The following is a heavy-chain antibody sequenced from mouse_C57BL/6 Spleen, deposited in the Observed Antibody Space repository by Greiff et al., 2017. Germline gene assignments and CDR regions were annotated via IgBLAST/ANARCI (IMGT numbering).Heavy chain of an antibody. Sequence: VQLQQSGPELVKPGASVKISCKASGYAFSSPWMNWVKQRPGKGLEWIGRIYPGDGDTNYNGKFKGKATLTAAKSSSTAYMQLSSRTSEDSAVYFCARRYYGYDWNYWGQGTTLTVSS. CDR1: GYAFSSPW. D-gene: IGHD2-2*01. CDR2: IYPGDGDT. J-gene: IGHJ2*01. V-gene: IGHV1-82*01. CDR3: ARRYYGYDWNY.